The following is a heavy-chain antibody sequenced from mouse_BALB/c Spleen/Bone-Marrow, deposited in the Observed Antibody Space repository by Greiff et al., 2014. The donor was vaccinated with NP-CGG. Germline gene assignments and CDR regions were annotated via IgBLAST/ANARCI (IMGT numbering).Heavy chain of an antibody. D-gene: IGHD2-14*01. CDR3: TRYYYRFSAWFAY. J-gene: IGHJ3*01. Sequence: EVQLQQSGTVLARPGASVKMSCKASGYTFTSYWMHWVKQRPGQGLEWIGAIYPGNSDTSYNQKFKGKAKLTAVTSTSTAYMELSSLTNGDSAVYYCTRYYYRFSAWFAYWGQGTLVTVSA. CDR2: IYPGNSDT. CDR1: GYTFTSYW. V-gene: IGHV1-5*01.